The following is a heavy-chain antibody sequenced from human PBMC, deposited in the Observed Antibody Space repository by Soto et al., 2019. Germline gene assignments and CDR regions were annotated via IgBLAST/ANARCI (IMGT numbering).Heavy chain of an antibody. CDR3: ARDRYSSGWYNMAAYYYGMDV. D-gene: IGHD6-19*01. V-gene: IGHV3-53*01. CDR1: GFTVSSNY. CDR2: IYSGGST. Sequence: GGSRRLSCAASGFTVSSNYMSWVRQAPGKGLEWVSVIYSGGSTYYADSVKGRFTISRDNSKNTLYLQMNGLRAEDTAVYYCARDRYSSGWYNMAAYYYGMDVWGQGSTVTVSS. J-gene: IGHJ6*02.